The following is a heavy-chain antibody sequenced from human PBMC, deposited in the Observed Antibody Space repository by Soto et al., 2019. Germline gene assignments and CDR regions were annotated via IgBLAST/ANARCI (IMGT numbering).Heavy chain of an antibody. Sequence: GASVKVSCKASGGTFSSYAISWVRQAPGQGLEWMGGIIPIFGTANYAQKFQGRVTITADESTSTAYMELSSLRSEDTAVYYCARDTHYYDSSGYYYVGLALDYGMDVWGQGTTVTVSS. J-gene: IGHJ6*02. CDR3: ARDTHYYDSSGYYYVGLALDYGMDV. CDR1: GGTFSSYA. CDR2: IIPIFGTA. V-gene: IGHV1-69*13. D-gene: IGHD3-22*01.